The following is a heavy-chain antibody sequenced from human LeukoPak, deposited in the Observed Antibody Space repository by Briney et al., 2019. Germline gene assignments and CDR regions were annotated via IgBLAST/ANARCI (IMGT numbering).Heavy chain of an antibody. Sequence: GGSLRLSCAASGFTFSSYSMNWVRQAPGKGLEWVSYISSSSSTIYYADSVKGRFTISRDNAKNSLYLQMNSLRAEDTAVYYCARVLRGYYGSGSYLDPWGQGTLVTVSS. J-gene: IGHJ5*02. D-gene: IGHD3-10*01. CDR2: ISSSSSTI. V-gene: IGHV3-48*01. CDR1: GFTFSSYS. CDR3: ARVLRGYYGSGSYLDP.